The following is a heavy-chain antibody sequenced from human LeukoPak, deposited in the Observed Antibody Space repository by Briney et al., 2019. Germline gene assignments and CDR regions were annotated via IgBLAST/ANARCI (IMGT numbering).Heavy chain of an antibody. V-gene: IGHV4-34*01. CDR1: GGSFSGYY. J-gene: IGHJ4*02. CDR2: INHSGST. Sequence: SETLSLTCAVYGGSFSGYYWSWIRQPPGKGLEWIGEINHSGSTNYNPSLKSRVTISVDTSKNQFSLKLSSVTAADTAVYHCARGESYYDFWSGYYTPPRYWGQGTLVTVSS. D-gene: IGHD3-3*01. CDR3: ARGESYYDFWSGYYTPPRY.